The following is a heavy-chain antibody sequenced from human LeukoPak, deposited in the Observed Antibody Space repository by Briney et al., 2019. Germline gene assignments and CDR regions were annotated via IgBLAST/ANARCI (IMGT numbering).Heavy chain of an antibody. V-gene: IGHV3-74*01. CDR2: INSDGSST. Sequence: ETQSLTCAVYGGSFSGYYWMHWVRQAPGKGLVWVSRINSDGSSTSYADSVKGRFTISRDNAKNTLYLQMNSLRAEDTAVYYCARGTVLLPLGGQGTLVTVSS. D-gene: IGHD3-10*01. CDR3: ARGTVLLPL. J-gene: IGHJ4*02. CDR1: GGSFSGYYW.